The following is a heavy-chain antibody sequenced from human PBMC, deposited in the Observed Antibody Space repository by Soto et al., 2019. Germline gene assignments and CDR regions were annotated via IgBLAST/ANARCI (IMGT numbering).Heavy chain of an antibody. V-gene: IGHV4-31*03. J-gene: IGHJ1*01. D-gene: IGHD4-17*01. CDR3: ARTDSTVTTTTEYFHP. CDR2: IYYTGTT. Sequence: SETLSLTCTVSGVSIGSGSFYWTWIRQHPVRGLEWIGYIYYTGTTYYNPSLESRVSMSIDTSKNQFSVSLSSVTAADTAVYYCARTDSTVTTTTEYFHPWGQGTLVTVSS. CDR1: GVSIGSGSFY.